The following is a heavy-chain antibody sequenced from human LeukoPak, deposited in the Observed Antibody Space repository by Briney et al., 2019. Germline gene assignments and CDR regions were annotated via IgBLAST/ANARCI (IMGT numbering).Heavy chain of an antibody. CDR1: GFTFSSYG. CDR3: ARYGSSHEY. D-gene: IGHD6-13*01. CDR2: ISSSSSYI. J-gene: IGHJ4*02. Sequence: GGTLRLSCAASGFTFSSYGMSWVRQAPGKGLEWVSSISSSSSYIYYADSVKGRFTISRDNAKNSLYLQMNSLRAEDTAVYYCARYGSSHEYWGQGTLVTVSS. V-gene: IGHV3-21*01.